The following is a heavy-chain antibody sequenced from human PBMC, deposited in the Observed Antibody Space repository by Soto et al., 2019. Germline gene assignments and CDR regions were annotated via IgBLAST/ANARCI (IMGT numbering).Heavy chain of an antibody. Sequence: QVQLQESGPGLVKPSGTLSLTCAVSGGSISSSNWWSWVRQPPGKGLEWIGEIYHSGSTNYNPSLESRVTISVDKSKNQFSLKLSSVTAADTAVYYCARDLKDVVVPERDYYGMDVWGQGTTVTVSS. CDR1: GGSISSSNW. J-gene: IGHJ6*02. V-gene: IGHV4-4*02. D-gene: IGHD2-2*01. CDR2: IYHSGST. CDR3: ARDLKDVVVPERDYYGMDV.